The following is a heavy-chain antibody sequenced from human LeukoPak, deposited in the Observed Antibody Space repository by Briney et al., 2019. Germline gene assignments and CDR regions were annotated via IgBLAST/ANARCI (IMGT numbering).Heavy chain of an antibody. CDR1: GFTFSSYW. J-gene: IGHJ6*02. V-gene: IGHV3-7*01. CDR2: IKQDGSEK. D-gene: IGHD6-19*01. CDR3: AREGRPRGYSSGWYYYYYYYGMDV. Sequence: GGSLRLSCAASGFTFSSYWMSWVRQAPGKGLGWVANIKQDGSEKYYVDSVKGRFTISRDNAKNSLYLQMNSLRAEDTAVYYCAREGRPRGYSSGWYYYYYYYGMDVWGQGTTVTVSS.